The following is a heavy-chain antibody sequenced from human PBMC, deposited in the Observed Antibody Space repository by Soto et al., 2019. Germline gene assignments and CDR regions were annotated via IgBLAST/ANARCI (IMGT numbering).Heavy chain of an antibody. Sequence: GASVKVSCKASGYTFTGYYMHWVLQAPGQGLEWMGWINPNSGGTNYAQKFQGRVTMTRDTSISTAYMELSRLRSDDTAVYYCSRVGDTAMTPFDYWGQGALVTVSS. CDR1: GYTFTGYY. J-gene: IGHJ4*02. D-gene: IGHD5-18*01. CDR2: INPNSGGT. V-gene: IGHV1-2*02. CDR3: SRVGDTAMTPFDY.